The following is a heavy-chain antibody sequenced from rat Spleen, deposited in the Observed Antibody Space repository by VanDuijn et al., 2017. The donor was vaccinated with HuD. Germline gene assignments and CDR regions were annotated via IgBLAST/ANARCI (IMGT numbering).Heavy chain of an antibody. CDR2: ISAGGDNT. V-gene: IGHV5-25*01. Sequence: EVQLVESGGGLVQPGRSLKLSCVASGFTFNNYWMTWIRQAPTKGLEWVAYISAGGDNTYYRDSVKGRFTISRDNAKSTLYLQMDSLRSEDTATYYCARLGAYNNPNWFAYWGQGTLVTVSS. CDR1: GFTFNNYW. J-gene: IGHJ3*01. D-gene: IGHD1-10*01. CDR3: ARLGAYNNPNWFAY.